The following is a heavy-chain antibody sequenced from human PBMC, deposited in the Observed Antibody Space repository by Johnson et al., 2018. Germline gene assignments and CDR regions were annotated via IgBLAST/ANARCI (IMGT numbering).Heavy chain of an antibody. CDR3: ARAQGGDYLAEYFQH. CDR2: ISDDGSNK. V-gene: IGHV3-30-3*01. D-gene: IGHD4-17*01. J-gene: IGHJ1*01. CDR1: GFTFSSYA. Sequence: QVQLVQSGGGVVQXGRSLRLSCSASGFTFSSYAMHWVRQAPGKGLEWVAVISDDGSNKFYAEYVKGRFTISRDNSKYTVYLQMHSLKAEDTAVFYCARAQGGDYLAEYFQHWGQGTLVTVSS.